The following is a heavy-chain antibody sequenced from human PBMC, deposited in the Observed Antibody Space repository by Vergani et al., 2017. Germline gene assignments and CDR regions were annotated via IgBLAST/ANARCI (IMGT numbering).Heavy chain of an antibody. CDR1: GFTFSSYG. D-gene: IGHD3-10*01. CDR2: ISYDGSNK. CDR3: AKGMVRGVIKIYYYYYVDV. Sequence: QVQLVESGGGVVQPGRSLRLSCAASGFTFSSYGMHWVHQAPGKGLEWVAVISYDGSNKYYADSVKGRFTLSRDNSKNTLYLQMNSLRAEDTAVYYCAKGMVRGVIKIYYYYYVDVWGKGTTVTVSS. J-gene: IGHJ6*03. V-gene: IGHV3-30*18.